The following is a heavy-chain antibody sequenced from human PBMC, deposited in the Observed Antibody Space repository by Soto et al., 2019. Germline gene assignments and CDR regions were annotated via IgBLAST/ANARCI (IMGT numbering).Heavy chain of an antibody. V-gene: IGHV4-4*02. CDR3: ATRDTGRVY. CDR2: SHQSGNT. J-gene: IGHJ4*02. D-gene: IGHD5-18*01. CDR1: GVSIGSHDW. Sequence: QVQLQESGPGLVKPSGTLSLTCAVSGVSIGSHDWWTWVRQPPGKGLEGIGESHQSGNTNYNSSPESRVTISLDKSKNHFSLQLSSVTVADTAVYYCATRDTGRVYWGQGTLVTVSS.